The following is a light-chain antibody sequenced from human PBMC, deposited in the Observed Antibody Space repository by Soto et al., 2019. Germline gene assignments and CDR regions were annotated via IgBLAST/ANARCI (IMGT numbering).Light chain of an antibody. Sequence: QSALTQPASVSASPGQSITISCTGTSSDIGGYIYVSWYQHHPGKAPRLMIYEVSSRPSGVSNRFSGSKSGNTASLTISGLQAEDEAQYYCAAWDASLSACVFGNGTKLTVL. CDR2: EVS. CDR3: AAWDASLSACV. J-gene: IGLJ1*01. V-gene: IGLV2-14*01. CDR1: SSDIGGYIY.